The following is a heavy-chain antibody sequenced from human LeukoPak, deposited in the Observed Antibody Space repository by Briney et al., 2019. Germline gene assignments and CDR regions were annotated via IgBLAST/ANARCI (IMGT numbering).Heavy chain of an antibody. Sequence: ASVKVCCKASGYTFTSYGISWVRQAPGQGLEWMGWISAYNGNTNYAQKLQGRVTMTTDTSTSTAYMELRSLRSDDTAVYYCARIQKDYYDSSGPGDYWGQGTLVTVSS. D-gene: IGHD3-22*01. V-gene: IGHV1-18*01. CDR1: GYTFTSYG. CDR2: ISAYNGNT. CDR3: ARIQKDYYDSSGPGDY. J-gene: IGHJ4*02.